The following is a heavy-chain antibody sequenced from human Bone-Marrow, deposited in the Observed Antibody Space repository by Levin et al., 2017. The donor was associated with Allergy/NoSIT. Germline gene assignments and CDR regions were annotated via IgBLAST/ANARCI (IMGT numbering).Heavy chain of an antibody. CDR2: IGIGGDT. Sequence: PGGSLRLSCAASGFNFSNYDMHWVRQATGKGLEWVSAIGIGGDTHYPASVKGRFTISRENAKNSLYLQMKSLRAGDTAVYYCARDKYGMDVWGQGTTVTVSS. CDR1: GFNFSNYD. J-gene: IGHJ6*01. CDR3: ARDKYGMDV. V-gene: IGHV3-13*01.